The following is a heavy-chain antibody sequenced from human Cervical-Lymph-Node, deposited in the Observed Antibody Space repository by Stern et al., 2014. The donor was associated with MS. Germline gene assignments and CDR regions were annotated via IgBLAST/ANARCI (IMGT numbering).Heavy chain of an antibody. J-gene: IGHJ4*02. CDR2: TVCDEDK. D-gene: IGHD3-3*01. CDR3: ARSPPYYEFWNDYYYFDY. Sequence: QITLKESGSSLVKPIHTLTLTCTFSGFSLSTSGMRVRWIRQPPGKALEWLVRTVCDEDKFSSTFLKSRLFISKDNSKNQVVLTMTNMDPVDTATYYCARSPPYYEFWNDYYYFDYWGQGTLVAVSS. V-gene: IGHV2-70*04. CDR1: GFSLSTSGMR.